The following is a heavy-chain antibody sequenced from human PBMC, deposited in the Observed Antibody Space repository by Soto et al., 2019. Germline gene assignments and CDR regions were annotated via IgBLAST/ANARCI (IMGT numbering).Heavy chain of an antibody. CDR2: INPSGGST. CDR1: GYSFTSYH. V-gene: IGHV1-46*01. D-gene: IGHD1-26*01. Sequence: ASVKVSCKASGYSFTSYHIHWVRQAPGQGLEWMGVINPSGGSTTYAQKFQGRVTMTRDTSTSTVYMELSSLGSEDTAVYYCAREEEPIVGATGLFDYWGQ. CDR3: AREEEPIVGATGLFDY. J-gene: IGHJ4*01.